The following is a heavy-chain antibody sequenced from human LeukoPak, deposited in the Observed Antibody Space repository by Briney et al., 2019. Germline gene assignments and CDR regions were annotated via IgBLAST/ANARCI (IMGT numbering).Heavy chain of an antibody. CDR3: ARSGRPAAGTDYYYLDV. D-gene: IGHD6-13*01. CDR2: TRNKAKSYTT. J-gene: IGHJ6*03. Sequence: GGSLRLSCAASGFTFSDHFIDWVRQAPGKGLEWVGRTRNKAKSYTTEFAASVQGRFTISRDESKNSLYLQMNSLKTEDTAVYYCARSGRPAAGTDYYYLDVWGKGATVTISS. CDR1: GFTFSDHF. V-gene: IGHV3-72*01.